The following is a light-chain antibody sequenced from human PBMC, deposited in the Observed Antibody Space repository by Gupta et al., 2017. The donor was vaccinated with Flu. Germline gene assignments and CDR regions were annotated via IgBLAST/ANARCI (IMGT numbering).Light chain of an antibody. V-gene: IGLV1-44*01. J-gene: IGLJ1*01. CDR3: AAWDDSLNGHYV. Sequence: QSVLAQPPSASGTPGQRVTISGSGSTSNIGTNSVNWYQQVPGTSTKLLIYGSYQRPSGVPDRFADSKSGTSASLAISGLQSEDEADYYCAAWDDSLNGHYVFGTGTKVTVL. CDR2: GSY. CDR1: TSNIGTNS.